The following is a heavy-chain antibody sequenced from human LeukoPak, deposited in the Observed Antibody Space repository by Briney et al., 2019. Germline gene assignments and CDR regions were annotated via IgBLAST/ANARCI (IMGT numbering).Heavy chain of an antibody. CDR1: GDSISSGDYY. V-gene: IGHV4-61*02. D-gene: IGHD3-9*01. CDR2: ISSSGST. J-gene: IGHJ4*02. Sequence: SETLSLTCTVSGDSISSGDYYWSWIRQPAGKGLEWIGRISSSGSTNYNPSLKSRVTISVDTSKNQFSLKLSSVTAADTAVYYCARDRNYDILTGYDYWGQGTLVTVSS. CDR3: ARDRNYDILTGYDY.